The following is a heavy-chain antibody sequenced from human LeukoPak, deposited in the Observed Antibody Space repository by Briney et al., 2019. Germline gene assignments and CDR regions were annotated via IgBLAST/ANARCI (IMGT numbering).Heavy chain of an antibody. CDR2: INHSGTT. Sequence: SETLSLTCAVYGGSFSGYYWSWIRQPPGKGLEWIGEINHSGTTNYNPSLKSRVTISVHTSKNKFSLRLSSVTAADTAVYYCARGRGALYWSFDLWGRGTLVTVSS. CDR3: ARGRGALYWSFDL. D-gene: IGHD1-26*01. V-gene: IGHV4-34*01. J-gene: IGHJ2*01. CDR1: GGSFSGYY.